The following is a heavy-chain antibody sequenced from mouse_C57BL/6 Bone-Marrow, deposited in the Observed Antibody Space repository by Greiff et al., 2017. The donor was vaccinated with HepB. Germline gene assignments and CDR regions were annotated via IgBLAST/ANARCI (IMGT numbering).Heavy chain of an antibody. J-gene: IGHJ1*03. CDR2: ISSGSSTI. V-gene: IGHV5-17*01. D-gene: IGHD1-1*01. Sequence: DVQLVESGGGLVKPGGSLKLSCAASGFTFSDYGMHWVRQAPEKGLEWVAYISSGSSTIYYADTVKGRFTISRDNAKNTLFLQMTSLRSEDTAMYYCARGPYYYGSSYDVWGTGTTVTVSS. CDR3: ARGPYYYGSSYDV. CDR1: GFTFSDYG.